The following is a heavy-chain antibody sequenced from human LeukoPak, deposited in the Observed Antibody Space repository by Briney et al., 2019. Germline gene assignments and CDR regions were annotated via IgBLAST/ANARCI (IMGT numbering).Heavy chain of an antibody. CDR1: GFNFNNYN. CDR3: ARGRLRGYYDTTGYYYFDY. D-gene: IGHD3-22*01. Sequence: GGSLRLSCAASGFNFNNYNMNWVRQAPGKGLEWVSYITLSSSTTYYADSVKGRFTISRDNAKKSLYLQMNSLRAEDTAVYYCARGRLRGYYDTTGYYYFDYWGQGTLVTVSS. V-gene: IGHV3-48*01. CDR2: ITLSSSTT. J-gene: IGHJ4*02.